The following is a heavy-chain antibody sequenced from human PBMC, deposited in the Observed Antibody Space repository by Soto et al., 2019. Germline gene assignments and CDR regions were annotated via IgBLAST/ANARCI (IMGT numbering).Heavy chain of an antibody. Sequence: QVQLVESGGGVVQPGRSLRLSCAASGFTFSSYAMHWVRQAPGKGLEWVAVISYDGSNKYYADSVKGQFTISRDNSKNTLYLQMNSLRAEDTAVYYCARDYNSGVDYWGQGTLVTVSS. CDR3: ARDYNSGVDY. V-gene: IGHV3-30-3*01. D-gene: IGHD1-20*01. J-gene: IGHJ4*02. CDR2: ISYDGSNK. CDR1: GFTFSSYA.